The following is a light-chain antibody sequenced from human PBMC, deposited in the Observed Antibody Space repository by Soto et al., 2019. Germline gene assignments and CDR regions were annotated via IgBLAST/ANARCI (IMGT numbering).Light chain of an antibody. CDR1: SSDVGGYSS. V-gene: IGLV2-11*01. CDR2: DVG. Sequence: QSALTQPRSVSGSPGQSVTISCTGTSSDVGGYSSVSWYQQHPGKAPKLMIYDVGKRPSGVPDRFSASKSGNTASLSISGLQAEDEADYYCGSYAGSYTAVFGGGTKLTVL. CDR3: GSYAGSYTAV. J-gene: IGLJ3*02.